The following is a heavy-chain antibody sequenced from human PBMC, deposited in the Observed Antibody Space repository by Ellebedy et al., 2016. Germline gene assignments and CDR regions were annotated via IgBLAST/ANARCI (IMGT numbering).Heavy chain of an antibody. V-gene: IGHV1-8*02. CDR1: GYPFTSFD. J-gene: IGHJ6*02. CDR3: ARRDGMDV. Sequence: ASVKVSXXASGYPFTSFDINWVRQATGQGLEWFGWMNPNSGYTGYAHKFQGRVTVTSDSSISTVYMELSSLRSDDTAVYYCARRDGMDVWGQGTTVTVSS. CDR2: MNPNSGYT.